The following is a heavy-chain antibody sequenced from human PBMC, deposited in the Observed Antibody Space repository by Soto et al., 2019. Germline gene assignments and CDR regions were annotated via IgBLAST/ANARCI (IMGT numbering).Heavy chain of an antibody. CDR2: MNPNSGNT. Sequence: ASVKVSCKASGYTFTSYDINWVRQATGQGLEWMGWMNPNSGNTGYAQKFQGSVTMTRNNSISTAYMELSSLRSEDTAVYYCARGRVGYSGYDYAFDIWGQGTMVTVSS. CDR3: ARGRVGYSGYDYAFDI. D-gene: IGHD5-12*01. CDR1: GYTFTSYD. V-gene: IGHV1-8*01. J-gene: IGHJ3*02.